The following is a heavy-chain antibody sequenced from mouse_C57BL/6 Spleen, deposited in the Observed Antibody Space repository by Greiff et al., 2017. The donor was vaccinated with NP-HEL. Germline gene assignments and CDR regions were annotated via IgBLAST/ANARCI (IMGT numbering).Heavy chain of an antibody. CDR2: IYPGDGGT. V-gene: IGHV1-80*01. CDR3: ARSVYGSSPAWFAY. Sequence: VQLQQSGAELVKPGASVKISCKASGYAFSSYWMNWVKQRPGKGLEWIGQIYPGDGGTNYNGKFKGKATLTADKSSSTAYMQLSSLTSEDSAVYFCARSVYGSSPAWFAYWGQGTLVTVSA. CDR1: GYAFSSYW. J-gene: IGHJ3*01. D-gene: IGHD1-1*01.